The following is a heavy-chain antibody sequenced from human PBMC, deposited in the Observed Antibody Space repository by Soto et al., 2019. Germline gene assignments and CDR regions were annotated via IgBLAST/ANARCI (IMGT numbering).Heavy chain of an antibody. D-gene: IGHD3-16*02. Sequence: EVQLVESGGGLVNPGGSLRLSCVVSGFPFSTSNMNWVRQAPGKGLEWVSFISRSSTYIYYADSVKGRFTISRDDAENSLFLQMKSLRAEDTAVYYCARGVLSLSSTSWFDPWGQGTLVTVSS. V-gene: IGHV3-21*01. CDR2: ISRSSTYI. CDR3: ARGVLSLSSTSWFDP. CDR1: GFPFSTSN. J-gene: IGHJ5*02.